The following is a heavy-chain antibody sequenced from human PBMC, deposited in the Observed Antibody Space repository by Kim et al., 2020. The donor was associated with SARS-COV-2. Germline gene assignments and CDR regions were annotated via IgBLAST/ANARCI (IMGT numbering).Heavy chain of an antibody. CDR3: ARDGGVPDHYLHFDL. CDR2: INNSGTSA. V-gene: IGHV3-74*01. J-gene: IGHJ2*01. CDR1: GFTFSAYW. D-gene: IGHD3-16*01. Sequence: GGSLRLSCEASGFTFSAYWMHWVRQAPGKGLVWVSRINNSGTSASHADSVKGRFTSSRDNAKNTLYLQMNSLRAEDTAVYYCARDGGVPDHYLHFDLWGRGTLVTVS.